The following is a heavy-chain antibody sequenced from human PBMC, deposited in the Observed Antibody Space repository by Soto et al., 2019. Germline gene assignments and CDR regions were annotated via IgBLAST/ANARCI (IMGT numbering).Heavy chain of an antibody. CDR2: INHSGST. CDR3: ARGWGRIFDY. J-gene: IGHJ4*02. V-gene: IGHV4-34*01. CDR1: GGSFSGYY. D-gene: IGHD7-27*01. Sequence: QVQLQQWGAGLLKPSETLSLTCAVYGGSFSGYYWNWIRQPPGKGLEWIGEINHSGSTNYNPSLNRRVTLSVDTSKNQFSLKLSSVTAAHTAVDYCARGWGRIFDYWGQGTLVTVSS.